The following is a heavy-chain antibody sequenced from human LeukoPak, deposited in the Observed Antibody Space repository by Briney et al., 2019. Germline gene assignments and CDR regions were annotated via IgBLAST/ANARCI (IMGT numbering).Heavy chain of an antibody. CDR1: GGSFSGYY. V-gene: IGHV4-34*01. CDR3: VRGRGWLRLRGYFDY. J-gene: IGHJ4*02. D-gene: IGHD5-12*01. CDR2: INHSGST. Sequence: PSETLSLTCAVYGGSFSGYYWSWIRQPRGKGREGIGEINHSGSTNYNPSLKSRVTISVDTSKNQFSLKLSSVTAADTAVYYCVRGRGWLRLRGYFDYWGQGTLVTVSS.